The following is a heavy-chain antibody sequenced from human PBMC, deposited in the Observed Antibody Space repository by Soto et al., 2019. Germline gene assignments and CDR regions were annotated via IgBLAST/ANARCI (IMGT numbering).Heavy chain of an antibody. Sequence: ASVKVSCKASGGAFTSYNINWVRQAPGQGLEWMGRIIPSVDLTKYAQKFQDRVTITADTSTSTAYLELGSLRSEDTAVYYCAIILFEDMPTLNNWFHTWGPGTLVTVSS. CDR1: GGAFTSYN. CDR3: AIILFEDMPTLNNWFHT. D-gene: IGHD3-3*01. CDR2: IIPSVDLT. V-gene: IGHV1-69*02. J-gene: IGHJ4*02.